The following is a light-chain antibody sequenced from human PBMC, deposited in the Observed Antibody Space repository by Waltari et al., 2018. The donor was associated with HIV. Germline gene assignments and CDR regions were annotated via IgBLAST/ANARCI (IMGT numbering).Light chain of an antibody. CDR2: ANH. CDR3: QSYDSRLSAWV. J-gene: IGLJ3*02. Sequence: QSVLTQPPSVSGAPGQRVTISCTGSNSNIGSTYDVHWYQPLPGKAPKLLIYANHNRPSGVPDRCPGSKSCASASLAITGLQAEDEADYSCQSYDSRLSAWVFGGGTKVTVL. CDR1: NSNIGSTYD. V-gene: IGLV1-40*01.